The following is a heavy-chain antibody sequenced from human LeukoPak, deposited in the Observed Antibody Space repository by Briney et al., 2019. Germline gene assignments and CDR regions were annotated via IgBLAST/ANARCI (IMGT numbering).Heavy chain of an antibody. CDR3: ARGNRGCSSTSCPWGSYAFDI. J-gene: IGHJ3*02. D-gene: IGHD2-2*01. V-gene: IGHV3-7*01. Sequence: GRSLRLSCAASGFTFDDYAMHWVRQAPGKGLEWVANIKQDGSEKYYVDSVKGRFTISRDNAKNSLYLQMNSLRAEDTAVYYCARGNRGCSSTSCPWGSYAFDIWGQGTMVTVSS. CDR1: GFTFDDYA. CDR2: IKQDGSEK.